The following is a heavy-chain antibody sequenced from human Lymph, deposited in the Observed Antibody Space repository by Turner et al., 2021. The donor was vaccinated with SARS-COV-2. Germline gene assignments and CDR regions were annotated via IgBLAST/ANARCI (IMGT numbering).Heavy chain of an antibody. CDR3: ARDSPYCSSTSCYDP. V-gene: IGHV1-69*10. CDR1: GGTFSSYA. D-gene: IGHD2-2*01. CDR2: IIPILAIA. Sequence: QVQLVQSGAEGKTPGSSVKVSCKASGGTFSSYAITWVRQAPGQGLEGMGGIIPILAIANYAQKFQGRVTITADKSTSTAYMELSSLRSEDTAVYYCARDSPYCSSTSCYDPWGQGTLVTVSS. J-gene: IGHJ5*02.